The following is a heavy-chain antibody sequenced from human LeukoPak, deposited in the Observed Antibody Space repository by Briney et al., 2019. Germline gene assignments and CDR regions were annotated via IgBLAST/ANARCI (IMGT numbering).Heavy chain of an antibody. V-gene: IGHV3-21*01. CDR3: VRGPLNTYGLDV. Sequence: GGSLRLSCAASGFTFSSYSMNWVRQAPGKGLEWVSSISSRSSYIYYADSVKGRFTISRDDSKRTVWLQMSSLRVEDTASYYCVRGPLNTYGLDVWGQGTTVTVSS. CDR2: ISSRSSYI. J-gene: IGHJ6*02. CDR1: GFTFSSYS. D-gene: IGHD1/OR15-1a*01.